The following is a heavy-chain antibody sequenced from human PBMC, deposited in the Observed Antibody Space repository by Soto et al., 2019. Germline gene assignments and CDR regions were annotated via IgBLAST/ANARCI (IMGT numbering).Heavy chain of an antibody. CDR1: GGSFSSYY. CDR3: ARDKITGLLDY. Sequence: PSETLSLTFAVYGGSFSSYYWTWIRQPPGTWLEWIGEINHSGVTNXXPSLKSRAXTSVDASKNQLXLKLIXFPPADPPVYYCARDKITGLLDYWGQGTLVTVSS. CDR2: INHSGVT. D-gene: IGHD2-8*02. V-gene: IGHV4-34*01. J-gene: IGHJ4*02.